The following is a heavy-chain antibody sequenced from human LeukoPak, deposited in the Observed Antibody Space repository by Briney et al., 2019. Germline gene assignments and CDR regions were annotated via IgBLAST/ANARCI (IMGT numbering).Heavy chain of an antibody. Sequence: GASVKVSCKGSGGTFSSYAISWVRQAPGLGLEWMGGIIPIFGTANYAQKFQGRVTITTDESKSTAYMELSSLRSEDTAVYYCARGGYSGYDYHYYYYTDVWGKGTTVTVSS. D-gene: IGHD5-12*01. V-gene: IGHV1-69*05. CDR3: ARGGYSGYDYHYYYYTDV. J-gene: IGHJ6*03. CDR1: GGTFSSYA. CDR2: IIPIFGTA.